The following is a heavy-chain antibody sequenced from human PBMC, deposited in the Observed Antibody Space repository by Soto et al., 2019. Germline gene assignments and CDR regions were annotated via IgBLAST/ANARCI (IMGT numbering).Heavy chain of an antibody. D-gene: IGHD2-2*01. CDR1: GYTFTGYY. CDR3: ARSGSCTSTSCYGGFDI. Sequence: ASVKVSCKASGYTFTGYYMHWVRQAPGQGLEWMGWINPNSGDTNYAQKFQGWVTITRDTSISTAYMELSRLRSDDTAVYYCARSGSCTSTSCYGGFDIWGQGTMVTVSS. V-gene: IGHV1-2*04. CDR2: INPNSGDT. J-gene: IGHJ3*02.